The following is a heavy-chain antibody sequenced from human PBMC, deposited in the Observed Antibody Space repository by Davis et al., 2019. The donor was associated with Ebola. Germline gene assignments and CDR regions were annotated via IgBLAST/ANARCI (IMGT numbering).Heavy chain of an antibody. CDR3: ARDRGYYHYGMDV. J-gene: IGHJ6*02. CDR1: GGSVSSGSYY. Sequence: MPSETLSLTCTVSGGSVSSGSYYWSWIRQPPGKGLEWIGYIYYSGSSYHNPSLRSRVTISVDTSKNQFSLKLSSVTAADTAVYYCARDRGYYHYGMDVWGQGTTVTVSS. D-gene: IGHD3-10*01. CDR2: IYYSGSS. V-gene: IGHV4-61*01.